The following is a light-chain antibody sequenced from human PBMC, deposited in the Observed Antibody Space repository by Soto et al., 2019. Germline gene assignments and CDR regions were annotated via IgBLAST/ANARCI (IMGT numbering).Light chain of an antibody. CDR3: QQYNNWPRGT. J-gene: IGKJ3*01. Sequence: EIVMTQSPATLSVSPGERATLSCRASQSVSSNLAWYQQKPGQAPRLLIYGASTRATGIPARFSGSGSGTEFTLTISSVQSEDFAVYYCQQYNNWPRGTFGPGTKVDIK. V-gene: IGKV3-15*01. CDR2: GAS. CDR1: QSVSSN.